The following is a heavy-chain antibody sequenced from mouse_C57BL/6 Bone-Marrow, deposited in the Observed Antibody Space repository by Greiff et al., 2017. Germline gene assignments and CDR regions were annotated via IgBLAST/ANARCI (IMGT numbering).Heavy chain of an antibody. Sequence: QVQLQQPGTELVKPGASVKLSCKASGYTFTSYWMHWVKQRPGQGLEWIGNINPSNGGTNYNEKFKSKATLTVDKSASTAYLQLSSLTSEDSAVYYCARDYYGSLWYFDVWGTGTTVTVSS. CDR2: INPSNGGT. CDR3: ARDYYGSLWYFDV. J-gene: IGHJ1*03. D-gene: IGHD1-1*01. CDR1: GYTFTSYW. V-gene: IGHV1-53*01.